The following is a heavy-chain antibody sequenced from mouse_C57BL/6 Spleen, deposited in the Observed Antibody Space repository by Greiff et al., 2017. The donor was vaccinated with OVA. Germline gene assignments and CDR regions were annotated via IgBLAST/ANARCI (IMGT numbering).Heavy chain of an antibody. J-gene: IGHJ4*01. V-gene: IGHV2-2*01. CDR3: ATSFTTVVATRAMDY. CDR1: GFSLTSYG. Sequence: VKLVESGPGLVQPSQSLSITCTVSGFSLTSYGVHWVRQSPGTGLEWLGVIWSGGSTDYNAAFISRLSISKDNSKSQVFFKMNSLQADDTAIYYCATSFTTVVATRAMDYWGQGTSVTVSS. D-gene: IGHD1-1*01. CDR2: IWSGGST.